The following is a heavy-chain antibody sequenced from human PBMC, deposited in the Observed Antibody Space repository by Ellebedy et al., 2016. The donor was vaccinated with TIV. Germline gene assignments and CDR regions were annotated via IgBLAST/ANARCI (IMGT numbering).Heavy chain of an antibody. CDR3: ARVLAYYYDSSGYYYGYYGMDV. D-gene: IGHD3-22*01. CDR1: GYTFTSYG. V-gene: IGHV1-8*02. CDR2: ISAYNGNT. Sequence: AASVKVSCKASGYTFTSYGISWVRQAPGQGLEWMGWISAYNGNTGYAQKFQGRVTMTRNTSISTAYMELSSLRSEDTAVYYCARVLAYYYDSSGYYYGYYGMDVWGQGTTVTVSS. J-gene: IGHJ6*02.